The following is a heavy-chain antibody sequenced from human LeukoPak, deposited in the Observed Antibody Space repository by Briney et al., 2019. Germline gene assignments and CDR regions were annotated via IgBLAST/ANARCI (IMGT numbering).Heavy chain of an antibody. CDR3: ATSPAGSGYYQNY. CDR2: IDASRSTT. V-gene: IGHV3-23*01. Sequence: HPGGSLRLSCAASGFTFSNFAMSWVRQAPGKGLEWVSGIDASRSTTYYADSVKGRFTVSRDNSKNTLYLQMNNLRAEDTAVYFCATSPAGSGYYQNYWGQGTLVTVSS. D-gene: IGHD3-22*01. CDR1: GFTFSNFA. J-gene: IGHJ4*02.